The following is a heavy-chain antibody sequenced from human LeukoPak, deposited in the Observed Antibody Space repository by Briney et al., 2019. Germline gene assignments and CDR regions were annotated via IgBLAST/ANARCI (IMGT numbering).Heavy chain of an antibody. J-gene: IGHJ3*02. CDR1: GGSISGGGYY. CDR3: ARETGGVAFDI. Sequence: SQTLSLTCTVSGGSISGGGYYWNWIRQHPGKGLEWIGYIYYSGSTYYNPSLKSRVNISVDTSKNQFSLKLSSVTAADTAVYYCARETGGVAFDIWGQGTMVTVSS. CDR2: IYYSGST. V-gene: IGHV4-31*03. D-gene: IGHD1-1*01.